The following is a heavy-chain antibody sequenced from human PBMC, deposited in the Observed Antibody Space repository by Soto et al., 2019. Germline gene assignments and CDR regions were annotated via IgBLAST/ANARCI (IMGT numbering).Heavy chain of an antibody. V-gene: IGHV3-72*01. Sequence: ESVGGLVQPGGSLRLSCAASGFTFSDYYMDWVRQLPGKGLEWVGRTRNKANSYTTEYAPSVKGRFTISRHDSEDSMYLQMNSLKTEDTAVYYCARDTGGSYDFWGQGALVTVSS. D-gene: IGHD1-26*01. CDR3: ARDTGGSYDF. CDR1: GFTFSDYY. CDR2: TRNKANSYTT. J-gene: IGHJ4*02.